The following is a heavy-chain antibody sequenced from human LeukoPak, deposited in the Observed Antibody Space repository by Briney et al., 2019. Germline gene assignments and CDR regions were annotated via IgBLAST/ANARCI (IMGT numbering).Heavy chain of an antibody. J-gene: IGHJ4*02. Sequence: PGGSLRLSCAASGFTFSSYAMHWVRQAPGKGLEYFSVISTNGDRTYYANSVKGRFTISRDNSKNTLYLQMGSLRPEDMAVYYCARDKAAVGNDYWGLGTLVTVSS. D-gene: IGHD6-13*01. CDR1: GFTFSSYA. V-gene: IGHV3-64*01. CDR3: ARDKAAVGNDY. CDR2: ISTNGDRT.